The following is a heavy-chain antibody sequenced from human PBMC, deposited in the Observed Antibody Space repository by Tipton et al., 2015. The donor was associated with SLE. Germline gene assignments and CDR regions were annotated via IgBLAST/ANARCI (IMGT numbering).Heavy chain of an antibody. CDR2: IYYSGST. D-gene: IGHD1-26*01. CDR1: GGSISSSSYY. Sequence: TLSLSCTVSGGSISSSSYYWGWIRQPPGKGLEWIGSIYYSGSTYYNPSLKSRVTISVDTSKKQFSLKLSSVTAADTAVYYCARRKLGATTYDAFDIWGQGTMVTVSS. V-gene: IGHV4-39*07. J-gene: IGHJ3*02. CDR3: ARRKLGATTYDAFDI.